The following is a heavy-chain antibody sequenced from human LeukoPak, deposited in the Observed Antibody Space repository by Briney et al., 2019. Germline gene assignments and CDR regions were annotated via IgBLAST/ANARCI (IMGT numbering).Heavy chain of an antibody. V-gene: IGHV3-23*01. J-gene: IGHJ3*02. CDR3: AKGGRYCSGGSCYSYAFDI. CDR2: ISDSGGST. D-gene: IGHD2-15*01. Sequence: PGGSLRLSCAASGFTFSSYAMSWVRQAPGKGLEWVSAISDSGGSTYYADSVKGRFTISRDNSKNTLYLQMNSLRAEDTAVYYCAKGGRYCSGGSCYSYAFDIWGQGTMVTVSS. CDR1: GFTFSSYA.